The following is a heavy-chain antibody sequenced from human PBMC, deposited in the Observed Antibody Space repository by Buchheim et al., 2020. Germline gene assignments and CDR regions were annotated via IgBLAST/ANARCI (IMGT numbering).Heavy chain of an antibody. J-gene: IGHJ4*02. D-gene: IGHD6-19*01. CDR1: GFSLSTSGVG. V-gene: IGHV2-5*02. Sequence: QITLKESGPTLLKPTQTLTLTCTFSGFSLSTSGVGVGWIRLPPGKALEWLALIYWDDSKRYSPSLERRLTITKDTSRNQVALTVSNMDPVDTATYYCAHTPYSSGWYYFFDSWGQGTL. CDR2: IYWDDSK. CDR3: AHTPYSSGWYYFFDS.